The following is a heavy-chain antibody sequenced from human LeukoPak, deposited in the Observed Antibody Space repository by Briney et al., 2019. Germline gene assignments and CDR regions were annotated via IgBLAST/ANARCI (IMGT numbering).Heavy chain of an antibody. Sequence: KESGPTLLKPTQTLTLTCTFSGFSLTTSGVGVGWIRQPPGKALEWLALIYWDDDKRYSPSLKSRVTITKDTSKNQVVLTMTNMDPADTATYYCARTTHGDKKFDFWGQGTLVTVSS. V-gene: IGHV2-5*02. D-gene: IGHD4-17*01. CDR2: IYWDDDK. CDR3: ARTTHGDKKFDF. CDR1: GFSLTTSGVG. J-gene: IGHJ4*02.